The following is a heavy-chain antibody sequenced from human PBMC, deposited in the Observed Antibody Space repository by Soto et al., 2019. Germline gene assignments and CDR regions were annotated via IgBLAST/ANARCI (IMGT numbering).Heavy chain of an antibody. CDR2: VRNKANSYTT. CDR3: CRNSGYSQGWDFDF. V-gene: IGHV3-72*01. Sequence: EVQLVESGGGLVQPGGSLRLSCAASGFTFSDHYMDWVRQAPGKGLEWVGRVRNKANSYTTQYAASVKGRFTISRDDSKTSLYLQMNSRKTEDTALYYCCRNSGYSQGWDFDFWGQETLVTVSS. D-gene: IGHD5-12*01. CDR1: GFTFSDHY. J-gene: IGHJ4*02.